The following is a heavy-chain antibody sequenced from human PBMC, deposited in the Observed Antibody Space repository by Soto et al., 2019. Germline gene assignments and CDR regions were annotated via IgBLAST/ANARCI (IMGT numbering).Heavy chain of an antibody. Sequence: GGSLRLSCAASGFTFSSYAMSWVRQAPGKGLEWVSAISGSGGSTYYADSVKGRFTISRDNSKNTLYLQMNSLRAEDTAVYYCAKDLMYYDSSGLNWIDPWGQGTLVTVSS. D-gene: IGHD3-22*01. CDR3: AKDLMYYDSSGLNWIDP. CDR1: GFTFSSYA. J-gene: IGHJ5*02. CDR2: ISGSGGST. V-gene: IGHV3-23*01.